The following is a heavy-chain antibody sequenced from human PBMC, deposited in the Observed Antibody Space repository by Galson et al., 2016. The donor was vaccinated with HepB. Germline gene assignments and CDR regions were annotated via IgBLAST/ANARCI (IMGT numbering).Heavy chain of an antibody. CDR3: ARGSGSGSSRFRFYFYMDM. CDR2: IYCGGTT. V-gene: IGHV3-53*01. D-gene: IGHD3-10*01. Sequence: SLRLSCAVSGFIVSSKYMSWVRQAPGKGLEWVSVIYCGGTTYHADSVKGRFTISRDNSKNTLCLQMNSLRVDDSAIYYCARGSGSGSSRFRFYFYMDMWGKGTTVTVSS. J-gene: IGHJ6*03. CDR1: GFIVSSKY.